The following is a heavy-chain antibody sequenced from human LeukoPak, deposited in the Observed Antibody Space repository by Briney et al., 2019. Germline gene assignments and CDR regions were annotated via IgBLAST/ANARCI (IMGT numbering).Heavy chain of an antibody. J-gene: IGHJ4*02. Sequence: GGSLRLSCAASGFTFSSYAMSWVRQAPGKGLGWVSTISGSGASTYYADSVKGRFTISRDNSKNTLYLQMSSLRAEDPAVYYCARGRPRYYYDSSGDFDYWGQGTLVTVSS. V-gene: IGHV3-23*01. CDR2: ISGSGAST. CDR1: GFTFSSYA. CDR3: ARGRPRYYYDSSGDFDY. D-gene: IGHD3-22*01.